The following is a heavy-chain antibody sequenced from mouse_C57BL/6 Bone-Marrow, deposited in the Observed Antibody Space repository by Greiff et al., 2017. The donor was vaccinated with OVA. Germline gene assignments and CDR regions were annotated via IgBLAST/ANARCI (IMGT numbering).Heavy chain of an antibody. J-gene: IGHJ1*03. CDR1: GYTFTSYW. Sequence: VQLQQPGAELVKPGASVKLSCKASGYTFTSYWMHWVKQRPGQGLEWIGMIHPNSGSTNYNEQFKSKATPTVDKSSSTDYMQLSSLTSEDSAFYYCAREDGNYEGLYFDVWGTGATVTGSS. V-gene: IGHV1-64*01. CDR2: IHPNSGST. CDR3: AREDGNYEGLYFDV. D-gene: IGHD2-1*01.